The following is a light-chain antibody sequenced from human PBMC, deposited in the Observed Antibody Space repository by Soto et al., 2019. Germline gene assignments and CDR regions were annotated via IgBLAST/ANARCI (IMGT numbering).Light chain of an antibody. CDR2: GNT. J-gene: IGLJ1*01. Sequence: QSVLTQPPSVSGAPGQRVTISCTGSSSNIGAGYDVHWYLQLPGTAPNLLIYGNTNRPSGVPDRFSGSKSGSSASLAITGLQAEDEADYFCQSHDSSLHASVFGTGTKVTV. CDR1: SSNIGAGYD. CDR3: QSHDSSLHASV. V-gene: IGLV1-40*01.